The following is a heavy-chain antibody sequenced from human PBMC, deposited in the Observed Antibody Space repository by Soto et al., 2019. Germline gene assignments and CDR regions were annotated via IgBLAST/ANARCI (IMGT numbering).Heavy chain of an antibody. Sequence: SETLSLTCAVYGGSFSGYYWSWIRQPPGKGLEWIGEINHSGSTNYNPSLKSRVTISVDTSKNQFSLKLSSVTAADTAVYYCARVGSRYDFWSGSYYYYGMDVWGQGTTVTVS. D-gene: IGHD3-3*01. V-gene: IGHV4-34*01. J-gene: IGHJ6*02. CDR2: INHSGST. CDR3: ARVGSRYDFWSGSYYYYGMDV. CDR1: GGSFSGYY.